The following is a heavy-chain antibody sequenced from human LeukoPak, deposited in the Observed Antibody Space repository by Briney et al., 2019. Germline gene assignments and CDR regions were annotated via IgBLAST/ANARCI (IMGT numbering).Heavy chain of an antibody. CDR3: ARDSGSGWFYY. D-gene: IGHD6-19*01. Sequence: PSETLSLTCTVSGGSISGYYWSWIRQPPGKGLEWIGYIYYSGSTNYNPSLRSRVTISVDTSKNQFSLKLSSVTAADTAVYYCARDSGSGWFYYWGQGTLVTVSS. CDR1: GGSISGYY. CDR2: IYYSGST. J-gene: IGHJ4*02. V-gene: IGHV4-59*01.